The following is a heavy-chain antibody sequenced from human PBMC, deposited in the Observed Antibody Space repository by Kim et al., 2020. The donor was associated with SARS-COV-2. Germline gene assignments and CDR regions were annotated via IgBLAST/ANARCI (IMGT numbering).Heavy chain of an antibody. D-gene: IGHD7-27*01. J-gene: IGHJ6*02. V-gene: IGHV3-33*08. CDR3: ASNLGPGGYYYYGMDV. CDR1: GFTFSSYG. Sequence: GGSVRLSCAASGFTFSSYGMHWVRQAPGKGLEWVAVIWYDGSNKYYADSVKGRFTISRDNSKNTLYLQMNSLRAEDTAVYYCASNLGPGGYYYYGMDVWGQGTTVTVSS. CDR2: IWYDGSNK.